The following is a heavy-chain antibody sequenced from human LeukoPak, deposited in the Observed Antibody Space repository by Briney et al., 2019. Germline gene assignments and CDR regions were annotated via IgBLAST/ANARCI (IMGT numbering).Heavy chain of an antibody. CDR3: AREAASFGTSLGYMDV. J-gene: IGHJ6*03. CDR1: GYTFIDNY. V-gene: IGHV1-2*02. Sequence: ASVKVSCKASGYTFIDNYIHWVRQAPGQGLEWMGWINPHNGGTKYALKFQGRVTMTSDRSTTTVYMEVTRLRSGDTAVFYCAREAASFGTSLGYMDVWGKGTTVTVSS. CDR2: INPHNGGT. D-gene: IGHD2-15*01.